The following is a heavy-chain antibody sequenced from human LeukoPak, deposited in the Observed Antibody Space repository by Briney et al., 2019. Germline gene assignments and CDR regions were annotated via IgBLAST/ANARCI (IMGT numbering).Heavy chain of an antibody. V-gene: IGHV3-48*03. CDR1: GFTFSFYE. J-gene: IGHJ4*02. CDR3: ARDQGKYSHGQLDY. D-gene: IGHD5-18*01. Sequence: QPGGSLRLSCAASGFTFSFYEMTWVRQAPGKGLEYISYISNSGHNVYYADSVKGRFTISRDNAKSSLYLQVDSLRAEDTAVYYCARDQGKYSHGQLDYWGQGILVTVSA. CDR2: ISNSGHNV.